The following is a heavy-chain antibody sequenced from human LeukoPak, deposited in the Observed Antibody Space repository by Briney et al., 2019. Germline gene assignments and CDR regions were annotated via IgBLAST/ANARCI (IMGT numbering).Heavy chain of an antibody. V-gene: IGHV4-39*01. J-gene: IGHJ1*01. D-gene: IGHD3-16*02. CDR3: ARVMLTFGGVIVEYFQH. CDR1: GGSISSSRYY. Sequence: SETLSLTCTVSGGSISSSRYYWGWIRQPPGKGLEWIGSIYYSGSTYYNPSLKSRVTISVDTSKNQFSLKLSSVTAADTAVYYCARVMLTFGGVIVEYFQHWGQGTLVTVSS. CDR2: IYYSGST.